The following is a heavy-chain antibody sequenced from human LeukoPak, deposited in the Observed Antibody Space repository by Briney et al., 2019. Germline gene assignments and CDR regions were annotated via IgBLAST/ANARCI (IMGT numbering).Heavy chain of an antibody. J-gene: IGHJ5*02. CDR3: ARFYCSSTSCFFDP. CDR2: ISSSSSTI. CDR1: GFTFSSYS. V-gene: IGHV3-48*04. D-gene: IGHD2-2*01. Sequence: AGGSLRLSCAASGFTFSSYSMNWVRQAPGKGLEWVSYISSSSSTIYYADSVKGRFTISRDNAKNSLYLQMNSLRAEDMALYYCARFYCSSTSCFFDPWGQGTLVTVSS.